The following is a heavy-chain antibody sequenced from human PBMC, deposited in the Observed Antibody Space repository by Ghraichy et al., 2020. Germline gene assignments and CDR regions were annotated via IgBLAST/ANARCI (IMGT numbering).Heavy chain of an antibody. V-gene: IGHV3-23*01. J-gene: IGHJ4*02. CDR1: GFTFSSYA. Sequence: GGSLRLSCAASGFTFSSYAMSWVRQAPGKGLEWVSAISGSGGSTYYADSVKGRFTISRDNSKNTLYLQMNSLRAEDTAVYYCAKDPCRRLRYFDWLGSVDYWGQGTLVTVSS. CDR3: AKDPCRRLRYFDWLGSVDY. CDR2: ISGSGGST. D-gene: IGHD3-9*01.